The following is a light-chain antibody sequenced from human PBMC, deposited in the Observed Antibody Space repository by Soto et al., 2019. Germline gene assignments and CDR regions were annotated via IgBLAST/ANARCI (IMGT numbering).Light chain of an antibody. CDR3: AAWDDSLDAVV. CDR1: RSNIGNNA. V-gene: IGLV1-36*01. Sequence: QSVLTQPPSVSEAPRQRVTISCSGSRSNIGNNAVNWYQLLPGKAPKLLIYNDDVLPSGVSDRFSGSKSGTSGSLAISGLQSEDEADYYCAAWDDSLDAVVFGGGTKLTVL. J-gene: IGLJ3*02. CDR2: NDD.